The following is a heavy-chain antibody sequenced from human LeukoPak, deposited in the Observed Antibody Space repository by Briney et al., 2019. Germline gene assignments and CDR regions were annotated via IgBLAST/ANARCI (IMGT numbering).Heavy chain of an antibody. Sequence: SETLSLTCTVSGGPISTHYWSWIRQSPGGGLEWIGYIYYSGGVNYNPSLKSRVTMSVDMSKNQFSLKLTSVTAADTAVYYCARALSYRLHLGYMDVWGKGTTVTVSS. D-gene: IGHD4-11*01. CDR3: ARALSYRLHLGYMDV. J-gene: IGHJ6*03. CDR1: GGPISTHY. V-gene: IGHV4-59*11. CDR2: IYYSGGV.